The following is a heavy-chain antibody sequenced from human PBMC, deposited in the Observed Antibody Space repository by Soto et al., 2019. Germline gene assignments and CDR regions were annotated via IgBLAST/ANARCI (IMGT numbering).Heavy chain of an antibody. D-gene: IGHD1-26*01. CDR1: GFTFSSYA. V-gene: IGHV3-23*01. CDR3: AKATRSGSYNYYYGMDV. Sequence: PGGSLRLSCAASGFTFSSYAMSWVRQAPGKGLEWVSAISGSGGSTYYADSVKGRFTISRDNSKNTLYLQMNSLRAEDTAVYYCAKATRSGSYNYYYGMDVWGQGTTVTVSS. CDR2: ISGSGGST. J-gene: IGHJ6*02.